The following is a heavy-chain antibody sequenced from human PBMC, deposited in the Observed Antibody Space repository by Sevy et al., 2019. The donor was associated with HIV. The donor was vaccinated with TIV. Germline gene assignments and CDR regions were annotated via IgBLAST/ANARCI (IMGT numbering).Heavy chain of an antibody. CDR2: ISAYNGNT. CDR3: ARGDCTGGVCYISGGMDV. D-gene: IGHD2-8*02. CDR1: GYTFTSYG. Sequence: ASVKVSCKASGYTFTSYGISWVRQAPGQGLEWMGWISAYNGNTNYAQKLQGRVTMTTDTSTSTAYMELRSLRSDDTAMYYCARGDCTGGVCYISGGMDVWGQGTTVTVSS. V-gene: IGHV1-18*01. J-gene: IGHJ6*02.